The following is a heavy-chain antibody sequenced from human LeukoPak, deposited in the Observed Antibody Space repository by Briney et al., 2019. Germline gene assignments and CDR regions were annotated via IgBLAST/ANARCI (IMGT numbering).Heavy chain of an antibody. D-gene: IGHD3-10*01. CDR2: INAGNGNT. CDR3: ARFINKQGIWFGESTDY. J-gene: IGHJ4*02. CDR1: GYTFTSYW. Sequence: GESLKISCKGSGYTFTSYWIGWVRQAPGQRLEWMGWINAGNGNTKYSQKFQGRVTITRDTSASTAYMELSSLRSEDTAVYYCARFINKQGIWFGESTDYWGQGTLVTVSS. V-gene: IGHV1-3*01.